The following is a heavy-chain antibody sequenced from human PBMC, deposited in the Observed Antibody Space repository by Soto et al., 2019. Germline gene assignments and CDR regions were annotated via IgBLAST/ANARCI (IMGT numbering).Heavy chain of an antibody. J-gene: IGHJ5*02. CDR1: GFTFSSYE. V-gene: IGHV3-48*03. CDR3: ARAAFERYCSSTSCYRGSNWFDP. Sequence: GGSLRLSCAASGFTFSSYEMNWVRQAPGKGLEWVSYISSSGSTIYYADSVKGRFTISRDNAKNSLHLQMNSLRAEDTAVYYCARAAFERYCSSTSCYRGSNWFDPWGQGTLVTSPQ. D-gene: IGHD2-2*01. CDR2: ISSSGSTI.